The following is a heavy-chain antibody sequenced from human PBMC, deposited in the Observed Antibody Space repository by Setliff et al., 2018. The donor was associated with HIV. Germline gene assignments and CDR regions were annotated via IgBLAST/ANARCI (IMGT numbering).Heavy chain of an antibody. V-gene: IGHV1-69*13. CDR3: ATNREQLTMTYYYYYMDV. D-gene: IGHD6-13*01. J-gene: IGHJ6*03. CDR2: IIPIFGTT. CDR1: GGTFNSYA. Sequence: SVKVSCKASGGTFNSYAISWVRRAPGQGPEWMGAIIPIFGTTKYAQRFQGRVTITADASTSTAYMELSSLRSEDTAVYYCATNREQLTMTYYYYYMDVWGKGTTVTVSS.